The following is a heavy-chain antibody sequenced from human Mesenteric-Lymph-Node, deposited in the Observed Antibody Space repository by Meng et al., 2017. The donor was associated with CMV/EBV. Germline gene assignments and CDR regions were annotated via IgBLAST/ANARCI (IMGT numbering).Heavy chain of an antibody. V-gene: IGHV4-39*07. CDR1: GGSISSTYHY. CDR3: ARRRITIFGVAHHGGWFDP. D-gene: IGHD3-3*01. J-gene: IGHJ5*02. Sequence: SETLSLTCTVSGGSISSTYHYWGWIRQPPGKGLEWIGSIYYTGSTYYKPSLKSRVTISVDTSKNQFSLKLSSVTAADTAVYYCARRRITIFGVAHHGGWFDPWGQGTLVTVSS. CDR2: IYYTGST.